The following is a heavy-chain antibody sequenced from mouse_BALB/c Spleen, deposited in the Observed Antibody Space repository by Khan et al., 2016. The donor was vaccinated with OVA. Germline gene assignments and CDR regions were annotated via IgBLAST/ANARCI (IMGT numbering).Heavy chain of an antibody. CDR2: IWAGGST. CDR1: GFSLSNYG. CDR3: ARAYYNGACFAY. Sequence: VQLVESGPGLVAPSQTLSITCTVSGFSLSNYGVHWVRQPPGKGLEWLGVIWAGGSTNHNSALMSRLSISKDDSKSQVFLKMNSLQTDDTAMYYCARAYYNGACFAYWGQGTLVTVSA. D-gene: IGHD1-1*01. J-gene: IGHJ3*01. V-gene: IGHV2-9*02.